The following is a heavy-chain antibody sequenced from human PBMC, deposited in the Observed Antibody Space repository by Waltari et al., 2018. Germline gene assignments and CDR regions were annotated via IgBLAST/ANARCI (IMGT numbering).Heavy chain of an antibody. V-gene: IGHV4-38-2*02. CDR3: ARDIGVLNFYDRAFDI. Sequence: QVHLQESGPGLMKPSETLSLTCAVSGYSISSGYYLGWTRQPPGKGLECIGSVHHSGSTYYNPSLKSRVTISVDTSKNQFSLNLSSVTAADAAIYFCARDIGVLNFYDRAFDIWGQGTMVTVSS. CDR2: VHHSGST. J-gene: IGHJ3*02. CDR1: GYSISSGYY. D-gene: IGHD3-22*01.